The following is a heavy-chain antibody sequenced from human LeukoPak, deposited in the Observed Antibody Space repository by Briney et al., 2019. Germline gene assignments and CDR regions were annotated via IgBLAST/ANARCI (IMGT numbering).Heavy chain of an antibody. Sequence: SGGSLRLSCAASGFTFSSYDMHWVRQATGKGLEWVSAIGTAGDTYYPGSVKGRFTISRENAKNSLYLQMNSLRAGDTAMYYCARAMTQEGSSWYFDYWGQGTLVTVSS. V-gene: IGHV3-13*04. J-gene: IGHJ4*02. CDR3: ARAMTQEGSSWYFDY. CDR2: IGTAGDT. D-gene: IGHD6-13*01. CDR1: GFTFSSYD.